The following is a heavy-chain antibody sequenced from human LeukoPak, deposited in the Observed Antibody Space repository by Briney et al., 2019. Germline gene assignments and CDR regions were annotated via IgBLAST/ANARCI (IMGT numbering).Heavy chain of an antibody. D-gene: IGHD2-2*01. J-gene: IGHJ5*02. CDR3: AKDLRPRVVPAATNWFDP. CDR2: INSNSDTV. V-gene: IGHV3-48*04. Sequence: HSGGSLRLSCAASGFTFRTYGMNWVRQAPGKGLEWISYINSNSDTVHYSNSVEGRFTISRDNAKNSLYLQMNSLRAEDTAVYYCAKDLRPRVVPAATNWFDPWGQGTLVTVSS. CDR1: GFTFRTYG.